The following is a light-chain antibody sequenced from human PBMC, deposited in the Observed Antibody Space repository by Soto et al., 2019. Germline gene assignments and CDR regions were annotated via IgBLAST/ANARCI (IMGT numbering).Light chain of an antibody. Sequence: EIVLTQSPGTLSLSPGERATLSCRASQSITSNFLAWYQQKPGQAPRLLIYGASKRAAGFPDRFSGSGSGTDFTLTITRLEPEDFAVYYCQQYGRAPLMYTFGQGTKLGV. CDR1: QSITSNF. CDR2: GAS. CDR3: QQYGRAPLMYT. J-gene: IGKJ2*01. V-gene: IGKV3-20*01.